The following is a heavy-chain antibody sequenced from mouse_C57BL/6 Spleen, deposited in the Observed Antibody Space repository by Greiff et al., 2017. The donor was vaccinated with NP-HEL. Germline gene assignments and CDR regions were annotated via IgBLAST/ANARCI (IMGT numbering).Heavy chain of an antibody. J-gene: IGHJ2*01. Sequence: DVHLVESGGDLVKPGGSLKLSCAASGFTFSSYGMSWVRQTPDKRLEWVATISSGGSYTYYPDSVKGRFTISRDNAKNTLYLQMSSLKSEDTAMYYCARLLYDYDGDYWGQGTTLTVSS. V-gene: IGHV5-6*01. CDR3: ARLLYDYDGDY. CDR1: GFTFSSYG. D-gene: IGHD2-4*01. CDR2: ISSGGSYT.